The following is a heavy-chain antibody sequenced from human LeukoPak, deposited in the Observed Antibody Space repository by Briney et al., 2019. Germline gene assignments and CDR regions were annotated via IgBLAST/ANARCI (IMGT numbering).Heavy chain of an antibody. Sequence: GGSLTLSCAASGFIFNNSGMGWVRQAPGRGLEWVSAISASGLTAYYGDSVKGRFTISRDNAKNTLYLHMSSLRGEDTAVYYCTENTWGRGTRVTVSS. V-gene: IGHV3-23*01. J-gene: IGHJ4*02. CDR3: TENT. CDR2: ISASGLTA. CDR1: GFIFNNSG.